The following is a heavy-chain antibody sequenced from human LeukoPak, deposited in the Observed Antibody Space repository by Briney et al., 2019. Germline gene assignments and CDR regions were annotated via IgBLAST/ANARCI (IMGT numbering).Heavy chain of an antibody. CDR3: ARDPFFQNKYYDSSAYYPLA. J-gene: IGHJ5*02. CDR2: INPNSGGT. Sequence: ASVKVSCKASGYTFTGYYMHWVRQAPGQGLEWMGWINPNSGGTNYAQKFQGRVTMTRDTSISTVYMELSRLRSDDTAVYYCARDPFFQNKYYDSSAYYPLAWGQGTLVTVSS. V-gene: IGHV1-2*02. CDR1: GYTFTGYY. D-gene: IGHD3-22*01.